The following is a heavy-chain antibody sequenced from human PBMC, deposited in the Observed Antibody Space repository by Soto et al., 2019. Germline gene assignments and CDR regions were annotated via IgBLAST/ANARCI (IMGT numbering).Heavy chain of an antibody. CDR1: GSIFSSYA. CDR2: ISGSGGST. V-gene: IGHV3-23*01. Sequence: SLRLSCAASGSIFSSYAMTWVRQAPGKGLEWVSAISGSGGSTYYADSVKGRFTISRDNSENTLYLQMSSLRAEDTAVYYCAKDYYSGSGSYFDYWGQGTLVTVSS. CDR3: AKDYYSGSGSYFDY. D-gene: IGHD3-10*01. J-gene: IGHJ4*02.